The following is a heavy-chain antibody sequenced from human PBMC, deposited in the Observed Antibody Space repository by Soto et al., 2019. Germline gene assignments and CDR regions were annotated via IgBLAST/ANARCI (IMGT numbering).Heavy chain of an antibody. CDR2: IMPVFRTP. D-gene: IGHD2-8*01. Sequence: QVQLEQSGAEVKKPGSSVKVSCKASGGTFRTAAISWVRQAPGQGLEWMGGIMPVFRTPDYAQKFQGRVTXTXDXXTNTAYMALSGLRSDDTAVYYCARDNDRPQLGGNYYYILDVWGQGTTITVSS. V-gene: IGHV1-69*05. J-gene: IGHJ6*02. CDR1: GGTFRTAA. CDR3: ARDNDRPQLGGNYYYILDV.